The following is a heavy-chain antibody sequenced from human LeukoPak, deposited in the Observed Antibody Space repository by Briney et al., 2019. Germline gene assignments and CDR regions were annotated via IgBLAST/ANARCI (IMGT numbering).Heavy chain of an antibody. D-gene: IGHD6-19*01. Sequence: GSLRLSCAASGFTFTNNAMSWVRQAPGKGLEWVSAISGTGGTTYYADSVKGRFTISRDNSKNTLYLQMSSLRAEDTAVYYCAKVRGIYTSGREADYWGQGTLVTVSS. J-gene: IGHJ4*02. V-gene: IGHV3-23*01. CDR3: AKVRGIYTSGREADY. CDR2: ISGTGGTT. CDR1: GFTFTNNA.